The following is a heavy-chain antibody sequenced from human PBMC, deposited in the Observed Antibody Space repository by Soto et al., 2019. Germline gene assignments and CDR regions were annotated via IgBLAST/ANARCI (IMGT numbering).Heavy chain of an antibody. Sequence: ASVKVSCKASGYTFTSYGISWVRQAPGQGLEWMGWISAYNGNTNYAQKLQGRVTMTTDTSTSTAYMELRSLRSDDTAVYYCARVAIKTGTTNYYYYGMDVWGQGTTVTVS. J-gene: IGHJ6*02. CDR2: ISAYNGNT. D-gene: IGHD1-7*01. CDR1: GYTFTSYG. V-gene: IGHV1-18*04. CDR3: ARVAIKTGTTNYYYYGMDV.